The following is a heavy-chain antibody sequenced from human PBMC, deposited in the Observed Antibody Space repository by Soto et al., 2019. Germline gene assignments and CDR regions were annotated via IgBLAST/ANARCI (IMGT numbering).Heavy chain of an antibody. J-gene: IGHJ6*03. CDR1: GYTFTSYG. V-gene: IGHV1-18*01. CDR3: ARDLYYYGNRAYYYYYMDV. D-gene: IGHD3-10*01. Sequence: GASVKVSCKASGYTFTSYGISCVRQAPGQGLEWMGWISAYNGNTNYAQKLQGRVTMTTDTSTSTAYMELRSLRSDDTAVYYCARDLYYYGNRAYYYYYMDVWGKGTTVTVSS. CDR2: ISAYNGNT.